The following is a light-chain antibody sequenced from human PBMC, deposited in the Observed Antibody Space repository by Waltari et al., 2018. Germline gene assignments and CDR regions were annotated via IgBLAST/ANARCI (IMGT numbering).Light chain of an antibody. V-gene: IGKV1-39*01. CDR1: QSLSSY. J-gene: IGKJ5*01. CDR3: QQSYSTPPIT. CDR2: APS. Sequence: DIPMTQSPSSLSASVGDRVTITCRASQSLSSYLNWYQQKPGKAPKLLFYAPSSLQSGVPSSFSGSGSGTDFTLTISSLQPEDFATYYCQQSYSTPPITFGQGTRLEIK.